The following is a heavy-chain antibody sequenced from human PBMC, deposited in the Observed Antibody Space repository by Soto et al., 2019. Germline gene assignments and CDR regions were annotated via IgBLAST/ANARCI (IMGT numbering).Heavy chain of an antibody. V-gene: IGHV4-59*01. CDR1: GGSISSYY. D-gene: IGHD3-10*01. J-gene: IGHJ6*02. Sequence: SETLSLTCTVSGGSISSYYWSWIRQPPGKGLEWIGYIYYSGSTNYNPSLKSRVTISVDTSKNQFSLKLSSVTAADTAVYYCARDFKIGYYGPLDGGMDVWGQGTTVTVSS. CDR3: ARDFKIGYYGPLDGGMDV. CDR2: IYYSGST.